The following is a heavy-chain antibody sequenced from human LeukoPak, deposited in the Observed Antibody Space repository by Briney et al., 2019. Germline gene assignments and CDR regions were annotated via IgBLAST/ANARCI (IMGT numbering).Heavy chain of an antibody. V-gene: IGHV1-69*04. CDR3: ARDRAGSGSYSVRTLDY. Sequence: GSSVKVSCKASGGTFSSYAISWVRQAPGQGLEWMGRIIPILGIANYAQKFQGRVTITTDESTSTAYMELSSLRSEDTAVYYCARDRAGSGSYSVRTLDYWGQGTLVTVSS. CDR1: GGTFSSYA. CDR2: IIPILGIA. J-gene: IGHJ4*02. D-gene: IGHD3-10*01.